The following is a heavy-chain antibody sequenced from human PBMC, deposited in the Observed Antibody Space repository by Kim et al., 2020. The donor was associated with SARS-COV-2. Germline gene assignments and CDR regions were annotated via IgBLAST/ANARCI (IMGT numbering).Heavy chain of an antibody. CDR1: GFTFSSYS. CDR2: ISSSSSYI. CDR3: AKTTYGGYGDDY. Sequence: GGSLRLSCAASGFTFSSYSMNWVRQAPGKGLEWVSSISSSSSYIYYADSVKGRFTISRDNAKNSLYLQMNSLRAEDTAVYYCAKTTYGGYGDDYWGQGTLVTVSS. V-gene: IGHV3-21*01. D-gene: IGHD5-12*01. J-gene: IGHJ4*02.